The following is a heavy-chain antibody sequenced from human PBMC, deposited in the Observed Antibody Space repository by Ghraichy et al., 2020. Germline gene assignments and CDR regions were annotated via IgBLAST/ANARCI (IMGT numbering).Heavy chain of an antibody. Sequence: GGSLRLSCAASGFTFDDYAMHWVRQAPGKGLEWVSGISWNSGSIGYADSVKGRFTISRDNAKNSLYLQMNSLRAEDTALYYCAKSSGGSEPRRAGWFDPWGQGTLVTVSS. CDR3: AKSSGGSEPRRAGWFDP. V-gene: IGHV3-9*01. CDR2: ISWNSGSI. D-gene: IGHD2-15*01. CDR1: GFTFDDYA. J-gene: IGHJ5*02.